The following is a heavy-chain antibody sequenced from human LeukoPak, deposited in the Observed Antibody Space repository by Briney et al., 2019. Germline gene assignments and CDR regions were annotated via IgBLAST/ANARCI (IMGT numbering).Heavy chain of an antibody. CDR1: GFTVSSNY. D-gene: IGHD2-21*01. V-gene: IGHV3-23*01. Sequence: GGSLRLSCAASGFTVSSNYMSWVRHAPGKGLEWVSSIGGGGFNTHYADSVKGRFSISRDTSTNTLYLEMNSLRADDSALYYCAKDNFGLVPYCFDSWGQGTLVTVSS. J-gene: IGHJ4*02. CDR3: AKDNFGLVPYCFDS. CDR2: IGGGGFNT.